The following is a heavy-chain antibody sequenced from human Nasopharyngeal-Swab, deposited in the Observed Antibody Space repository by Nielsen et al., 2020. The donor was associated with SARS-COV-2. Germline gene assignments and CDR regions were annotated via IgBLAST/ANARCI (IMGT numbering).Heavy chain of an antibody. CDR3: ARAAAGTYRNWFDP. Sequence: WIRQPPEKGLEWVAVISYDGSNKYYADSVKGRFTISRDNPKNTLYLQMNSLRAEDTAVYYCARAAAGTYRNWFDPWGQGTLVTVSS. CDR2: ISYDGSNK. V-gene: IGHV3-30-3*01. J-gene: IGHJ5*02. D-gene: IGHD6-13*01.